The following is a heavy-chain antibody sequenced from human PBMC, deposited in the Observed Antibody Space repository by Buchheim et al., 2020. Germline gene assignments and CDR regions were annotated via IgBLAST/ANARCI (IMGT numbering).Heavy chain of an antibody. CDR1: GFTFSSYA. V-gene: IGHV3-30-3*01. Sequence: QVQLVESGGGVVQPGRSLRLSCAASGFTFSSYAMHWVRQAPGKGLEWVAVISYDGSNKYYADSVKGGFTISRDNSKNTLYLQMNSLRAEDTAVYYCASRGYDPFYFDYWGQGTL. CDR2: ISYDGSNK. CDR3: ASRGYDPFYFDY. D-gene: IGHD5-12*01. J-gene: IGHJ4*02.